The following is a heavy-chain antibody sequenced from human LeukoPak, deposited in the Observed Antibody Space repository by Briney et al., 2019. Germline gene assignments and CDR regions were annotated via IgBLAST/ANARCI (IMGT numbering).Heavy chain of an antibody. CDR2: IYPGDSDT. CDR3: ARGHPLYDFWSGYPPFDY. D-gene: IGHD3-3*01. Sequence: SGESLKISCKGSGYSFTSYWIGWVRQMPGKGLEWMGIIYPGDSDTRYSPSFQGQVTISADKSISTAYLQWSSLKASDTAMYYCARGHPLYDFWSGYPPFDYWGQGTLVTVSS. J-gene: IGHJ4*02. CDR1: GYSFTSYW. V-gene: IGHV5-51*01.